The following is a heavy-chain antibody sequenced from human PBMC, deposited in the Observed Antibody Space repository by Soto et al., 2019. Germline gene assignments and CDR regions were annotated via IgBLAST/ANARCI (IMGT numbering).Heavy chain of an antibody. CDR3: ARQSIELAGLFDS. Sequence: GESLKISCKTSEYSFTSNWIGWVRQMPGKGLEWMGIIYPHSSDTKYSPSFEGQVTISTDKSITTAYLQWNSLKATDTAIYYCARQSIELAGLFDSWGQGTLVTVSS. CDR1: EYSFTSNW. CDR2: IYPHSSDT. D-gene: IGHD6-19*01. J-gene: IGHJ4*02. V-gene: IGHV5-51*01.